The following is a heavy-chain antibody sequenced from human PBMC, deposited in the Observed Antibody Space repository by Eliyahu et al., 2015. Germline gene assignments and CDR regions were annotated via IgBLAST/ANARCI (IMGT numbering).Heavy chain of an antibody. CDR2: LYPENSDA. V-gene: IGHV5-51*01. Sequence: EVQLVQSGAEVKKPGESLKISCXVSGYNFANYWXGXVRPMPGRGLEWMGILYPENSDARYSPSFEGRVTMSADKSLATAYLQWSSLMASDTAIYYCARHTSETSPTYSGNWPVADFWGQGTSVTVSS. CDR1: GYNFANYW. J-gene: IGHJ4*02. CDR3: ARHTSETSPTYSGNWPVADF. D-gene: IGHD1-20*01.